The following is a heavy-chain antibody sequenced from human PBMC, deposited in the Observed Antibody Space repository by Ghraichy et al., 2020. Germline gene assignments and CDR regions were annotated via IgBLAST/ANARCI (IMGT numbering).Heavy chain of an antibody. V-gene: IGHV4-34*01. CDR2: INHSGST. D-gene: IGHD3-16*02. CDR3: AREGDYVWGSYRFPRYYFDY. CDR1: GGSFSGYY. Sequence: SETLSLTCAVYGGSFSGYYWSWIRQPPGKGLEWIGEINHSGSTNYNPSLKSRVTISVDTSKNQFSLKLSSVTAADTAVYYCAREGDYVWGSYRFPRYYFDYWGQGTLVTVSS. J-gene: IGHJ4*02.